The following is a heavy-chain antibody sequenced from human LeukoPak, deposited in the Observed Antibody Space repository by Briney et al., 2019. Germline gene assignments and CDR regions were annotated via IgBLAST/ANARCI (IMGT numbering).Heavy chain of an antibody. D-gene: IGHD4-17*01. V-gene: IGHV3-23*01. CDR3: AKARSGDNISDGFDA. Sequence: GGSLRLSCAASGFTFSSYAMSWVRQAPGKGLEWVSSISVSGDRIFYVDSVKGRFTISRDNSKNTLFLQMSSLRAEDTAVYYCAKARSGDNISDGFDAWGQGTMVTVSS. CDR2: ISVSGDRI. J-gene: IGHJ3*01. CDR1: GFTFSSYA.